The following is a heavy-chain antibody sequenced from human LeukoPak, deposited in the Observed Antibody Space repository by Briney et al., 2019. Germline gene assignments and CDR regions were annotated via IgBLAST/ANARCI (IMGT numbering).Heavy chain of an antibody. CDR3: ARYGEEYSYGFDY. V-gene: IGHV1-2*02. Sequence: GASVKVSCKASGYTFTGYYMHWVRQAPGQGLEWMGWINPNSGGTNYAQKFQGRVTITADESTSTAYMELSSLRSEDTAVYYCARYGEEYSYGFDYWGQGTLVTVSS. D-gene: IGHD5-18*01. CDR1: GYTFTGYY. CDR2: INPNSGGT. J-gene: IGHJ4*02.